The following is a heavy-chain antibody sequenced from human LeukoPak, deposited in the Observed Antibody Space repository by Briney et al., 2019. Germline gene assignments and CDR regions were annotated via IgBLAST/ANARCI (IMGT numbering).Heavy chain of an antibody. CDR2: ITSSSSSI. D-gene: IGHD5-18*01. Sequence: GGSLRLSCAACGFTFTSYGIHWVRQAPGKGLEWVSCITSSSSSIYYADSVKGRFTISRDNAKNSLYLQMNSLRDEDTAVYYCARDDGTYRRYFDYWGQGTLVTVSS. CDR1: GFTFTSYG. J-gene: IGHJ4*02. CDR3: ARDDGTYRRYFDY. V-gene: IGHV3-48*02.